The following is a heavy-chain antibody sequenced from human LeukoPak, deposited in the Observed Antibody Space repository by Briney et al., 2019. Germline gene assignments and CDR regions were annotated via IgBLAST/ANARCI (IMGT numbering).Heavy chain of an antibody. D-gene: IGHD6-19*01. CDR1: GFTFASHA. V-gene: IGHV3-23*01. CDR2: ISAGGENT. Sequence: GASLRLSCAASGFTFASHAMSWVRQAPGKGLEWVSAISAGGENTDYADSVKGRFTISRDNSKNTLYLQVNSLRAEDTAAYYCAKSGGSSSARRFDYWGQGTLVTVSS. J-gene: IGHJ4*02. CDR3: AKSGGSSSARRFDY.